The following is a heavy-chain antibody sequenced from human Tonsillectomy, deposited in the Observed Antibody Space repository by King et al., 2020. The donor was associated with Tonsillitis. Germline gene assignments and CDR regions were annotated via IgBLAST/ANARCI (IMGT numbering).Heavy chain of an antibody. V-gene: IGHV1-2*02. CDR1: GYTFTGYY. J-gene: IGHJ2*01. Sequence: VQLVESGAEVKKPGASVKVSCKASGYTFTGYYMHWVRQAPGQGLEWMGWINPNSGDTNYAQKFQGRVTMTRDTSISTAYMELCRLRSDDTAVYYCASKVGADSPDWYFDLWGRGTLVTVSS. CDR2: INPNSGDT. CDR3: ASKVGADSPDWYFDL. D-gene: IGHD3-16*01.